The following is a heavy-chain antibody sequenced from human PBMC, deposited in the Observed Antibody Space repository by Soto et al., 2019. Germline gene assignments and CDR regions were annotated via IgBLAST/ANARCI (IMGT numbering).Heavy chain of an antibody. V-gene: IGHV4-38-2*01. J-gene: IGHJ6*02. Sequence: SETLSLTCAVSGYSIGSGYYWAWIRQSPGKGLEWIGSIYHAGSVYYNPSLNGRVALSMDTSKNHFSLKLTSVTAADTAVYYCARTFDYYGMDVWGQGTTVPVS. CDR3: ARTFDYYGMDV. CDR1: GYSIGSGYY. CDR2: IYHAGSV.